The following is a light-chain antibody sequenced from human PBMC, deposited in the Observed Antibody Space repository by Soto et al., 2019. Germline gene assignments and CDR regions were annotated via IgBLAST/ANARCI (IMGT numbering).Light chain of an antibody. J-gene: IGLJ1*01. CDR2: DVS. CDR3: SSYTSSSTGV. V-gene: IGLV2-14*01. Sequence: QSVLTQPASVSGSPGQSITISCTGTSSDVGGYNYVSWYQQHPGKAPKLMIYDVSNRPSGLSSRFSGSKSGNTASLTISGPQAEDEADYYCSSYTSSSTGVFGPGTKVTVL. CDR1: SSDVGGYNY.